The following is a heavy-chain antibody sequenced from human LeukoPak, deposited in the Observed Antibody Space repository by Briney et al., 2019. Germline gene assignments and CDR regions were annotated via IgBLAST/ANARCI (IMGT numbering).Heavy chain of an antibody. J-gene: IGHJ4*02. Sequence: PSETLSVTCTVSGGSISGYYWSWIRQPPGKGLEWIGYIYYSGSTNYNPSLKSRVTMSLATPKNQFSLKLSPVTAADTAVYYCTRQVRYYDSSGYSDYWGQGTLVTVSS. CDR1: GGSISGYY. CDR3: TRQVRYYDSSGYSDY. D-gene: IGHD3-22*01. V-gene: IGHV4-59*08. CDR2: IYYSGST.